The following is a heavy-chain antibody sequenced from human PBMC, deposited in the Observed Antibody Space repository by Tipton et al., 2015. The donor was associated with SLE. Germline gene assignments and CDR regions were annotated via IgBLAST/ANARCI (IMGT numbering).Heavy chain of an antibody. V-gene: IGHV4-34*01. J-gene: IGHJ4*02. D-gene: IGHD3-3*01. CDR1: GGSFSGYY. CDR3: ARGILEWSDY. Sequence: TLSLICAVYGGSFSGYYWSWIRQPPGKGLEWIGEINHSGSTNYNPSLKSRVTISVDTSKNQFSLKLSSVTAADTAAYYCARGILEWSDYWGQGTLVTVSS. CDR2: INHSGST.